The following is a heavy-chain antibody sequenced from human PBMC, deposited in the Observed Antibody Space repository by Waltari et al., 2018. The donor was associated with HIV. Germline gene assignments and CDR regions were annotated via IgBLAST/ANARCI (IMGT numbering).Heavy chain of an antibody. J-gene: IGHJ4*02. CDR3: ARKDDYYDDNRYTLLFDS. CDR1: SGSFSGYY. CDR2: VSHSGST. D-gene: IGHD3-16*01. V-gene: IGHV4-34*01. Sequence: QVHLQQWGAGLLKPSETLSLTCAIYSGSFSGYYWSWIRQAPEKGLEWIGGVSHSGSTNSNPSLKSRVTMSLDTSKNQFSLKLSSVTAADTAVYYCARKDDYYDDNRYTLLFDSWGQGTLVTVSS.